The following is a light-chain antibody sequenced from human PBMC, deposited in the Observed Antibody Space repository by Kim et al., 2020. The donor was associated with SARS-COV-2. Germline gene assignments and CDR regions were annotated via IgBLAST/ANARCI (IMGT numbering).Light chain of an antibody. CDR1: QDIRND. CDR3: LQHSTYPIT. J-gene: IGKJ5*01. Sequence: DIQMTQSPSSLSASVGDRVTITCRASQDIRNDLGWYQQNPGRAPKRLICGASSLQSGVPSRFSGSGSGTEFTLTISSVQPEDFATYFCLQHSTYPITFGQGTRLEIK. V-gene: IGKV1-17*01. CDR2: GAS.